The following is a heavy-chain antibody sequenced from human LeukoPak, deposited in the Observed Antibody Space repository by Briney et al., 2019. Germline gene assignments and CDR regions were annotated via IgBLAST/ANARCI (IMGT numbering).Heavy chain of an antibody. Sequence: SETLSLTCTVSGGSISTYYWNWIRQPPGKGLEWIGYIYYSGSTNYNPSLKSRVTISVDTSKNQFSLKLSSVTAADTAVYYCAKDGSGCSSTSCDYYYVDVWGKGTTVTVSS. J-gene: IGHJ6*03. CDR1: GGSISTYY. CDR2: IYYSGST. CDR3: AKDGSGCSSTSCDYYYVDV. V-gene: IGHV4-59*01. D-gene: IGHD2-2*01.